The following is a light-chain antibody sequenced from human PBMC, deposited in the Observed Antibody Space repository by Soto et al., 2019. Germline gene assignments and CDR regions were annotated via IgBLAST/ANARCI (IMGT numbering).Light chain of an antibody. CDR2: GAS. J-gene: IGKJ4*01. CDR3: QQYNNWVT. V-gene: IGKV3-15*01. Sequence: EIVMTQSPATLSVSPGERATLSCRASQSVSSNLVWYQQKPGQAPRLLIYGASTRATGIPARFSGSGSGTEFTLTTNSLQSEDFAVYYCQQYNNWVTFGGGTKVEI. CDR1: QSVSSN.